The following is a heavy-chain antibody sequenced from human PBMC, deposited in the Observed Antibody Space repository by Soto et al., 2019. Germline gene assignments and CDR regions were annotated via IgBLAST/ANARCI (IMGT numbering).Heavy chain of an antibody. Sequence: GGSLRLSCAASGFTFSDYYMSWIRQAPGKGLEWVSYISSSSSYTNYADSVKGRFTISRDNAKNSLYLQMNSLRAEDTAVYYCARSVTMGGSYYYYGMDVWGQGTTVTVSS. CDR3: ARSVTMGGSYYYYGMDV. CDR2: ISSSSSYT. J-gene: IGHJ6*02. V-gene: IGHV3-11*03. CDR1: GFTFSDYY. D-gene: IGHD3-10*01.